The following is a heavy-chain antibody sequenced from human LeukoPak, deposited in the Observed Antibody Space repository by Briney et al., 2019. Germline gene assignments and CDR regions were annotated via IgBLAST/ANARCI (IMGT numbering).Heavy chain of an antibody. J-gene: IGHJ4*02. Sequence: PSETLSLTCTVSGGSISSSSYYWGWIRQPPGKGLEWIGYIYYSGSTNYNPSLKSRVTISVDTSKNQFSLKLSSVTAADTAVYYCACGYSYGNPDYWGQGTLVTVSS. CDR2: IYYSGST. V-gene: IGHV4-61*05. CDR1: GGSISSSSYY. D-gene: IGHD5-18*01. CDR3: ACGYSYGNPDY.